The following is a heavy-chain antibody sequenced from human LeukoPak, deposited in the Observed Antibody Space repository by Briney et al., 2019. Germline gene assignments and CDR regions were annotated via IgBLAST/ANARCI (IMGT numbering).Heavy chain of an antibody. CDR2: VNTDGRTT. J-gene: IGHJ4*02. D-gene: IGHD4-17*01. CDR1: GFTFSSYW. Sequence: GGSLRLSCAASGFTFSSYWMHWVRQAPGEGLVWVSRVNTDGRTTTYADSVKGRFTISRDNAKNTLFLQMNSLRVEDTAVYYCSKDLSGAHDYWGQGTVVTVSS. CDR3: SKDLSGAHDY. V-gene: IGHV3-74*01.